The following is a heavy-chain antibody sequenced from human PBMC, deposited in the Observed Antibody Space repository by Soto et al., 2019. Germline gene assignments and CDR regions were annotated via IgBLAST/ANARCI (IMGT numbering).Heavy chain of an antibody. CDR2: IYWDDDK. CDR3: AHAGDYDLLTFDH. V-gene: IGHV2-5*02. D-gene: IGHD4-17*01. Sequence: QITLKESGPPLVRPAQTLTLTCGFSGFSLSSYGMGVAWIRQPPGKALEWLALIYWDDDKRYSPSLKDRLAISKDTSSNQVVLTITNMDPGDTATYFCAHAGDYDLLTFDHWGPGTLVTVSS. J-gene: IGHJ4*02. CDR1: GFSLSSYGMG.